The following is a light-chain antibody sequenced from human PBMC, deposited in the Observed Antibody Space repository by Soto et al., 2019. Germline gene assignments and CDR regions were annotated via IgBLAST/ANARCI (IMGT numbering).Light chain of an antibody. V-gene: IGKV3D-15*01. Sequence: ETVLTQSPGTLSLSPGERATVSCRASQSVGGNSLAWYQQRPGQAPRLLIYDTSKRATGIPDRFSGSGSGTDFTLTINSLQSEDSAVYYCQNYNYWPPATFGGGTKVDI. CDR2: DTS. CDR3: QNYNYWPPAT. CDR1: QSVGGN. J-gene: IGKJ4*01.